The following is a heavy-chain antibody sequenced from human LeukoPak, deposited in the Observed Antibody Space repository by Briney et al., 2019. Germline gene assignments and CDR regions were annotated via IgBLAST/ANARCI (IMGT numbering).Heavy chain of an antibody. J-gene: IGHJ4*02. Sequence: GGSLRLSCAASGFTFSNYWMHWVRQAPGKGLIWVSRINSDGSTTTYADSVKGRFTISRDNAKNTLYRQMDSLRAEDTAIYYCAKIPSATENFDYWGQGTLVMVSS. CDR3: AKIPSATENFDY. V-gene: IGHV3-74*01. D-gene: IGHD5-12*01. CDR2: INSDGSTT. CDR1: GFTFSNYW.